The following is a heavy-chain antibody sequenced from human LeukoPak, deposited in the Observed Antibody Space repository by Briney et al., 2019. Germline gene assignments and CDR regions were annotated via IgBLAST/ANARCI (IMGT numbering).Heavy chain of an antibody. D-gene: IGHD6-19*01. J-gene: IGHJ4*02. V-gene: IGHV3-30-3*01. CDR3: ARAGSSGYWYYFDY. Sequence: GGSLRLSCAASGFTFSSYAMLWVRQAPGKGLEWVAVISYDGSNKYYADSVKGRFTISRDNSKNTLYLQMNSLRAEDTAVYYCARAGSSGYWYYFDYWGQGTLVTVSS. CDR2: ISYDGSNK. CDR1: GFTFSSYA.